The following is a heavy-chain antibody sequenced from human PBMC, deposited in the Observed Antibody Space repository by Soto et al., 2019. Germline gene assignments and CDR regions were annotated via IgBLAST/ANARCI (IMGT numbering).Heavy chain of an antibody. CDR3: ATGTPRYCSGGSCYFFGFDP. CDR2: FYPEDGET. J-gene: IGHJ5*02. Sequence: ASVKVSCKVSGDTINELSFYWVRQAPGKGLEWMGGFYPEDGETIYAQKFQGRVTMTEDTSTDAAYMELSSLRSEDTAVYYCATGTPRYCSGGSCYFFGFDPWGQGTLVTVSS. V-gene: IGHV1-24*01. D-gene: IGHD2-15*01. CDR1: GDTINELS.